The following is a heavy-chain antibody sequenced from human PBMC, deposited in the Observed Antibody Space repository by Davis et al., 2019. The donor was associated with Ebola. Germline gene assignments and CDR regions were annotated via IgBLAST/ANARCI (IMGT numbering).Heavy chain of an antibody. V-gene: IGHV3-9*01. CDR1: GFTFDDYA. D-gene: IGHD3-10*01. J-gene: IGHJ3*01. CDR3: ARDYGWGFEV. CDR2: ISWNSGSI. Sequence: SLKISCAASGFTFDDYAMHWVRQAPGKGLEWVSGISWNSGSIGYADSVKGRFTISRDNPKNSLYLQMNGLRVEDTAVYYCARDYGWGFEVWGQGTMVIVSS.